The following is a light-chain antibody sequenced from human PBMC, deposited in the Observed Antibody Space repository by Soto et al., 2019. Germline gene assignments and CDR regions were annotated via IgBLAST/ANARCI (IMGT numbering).Light chain of an antibody. CDR3: HQRQSWPRT. CDR1: QYINTR. V-gene: IGKV3-11*01. CDR2: QTS. J-gene: IGKJ1*01. Sequence: EIVLTQSPATLSSFPGDRVTLSCRASQYINTRLAWYQHRPGQAPTLLIYQTSIRAGGIPARFSASGSGTDFTLTISDVQPEDFALYYCHQRQSWPRTFGQGTKVDI.